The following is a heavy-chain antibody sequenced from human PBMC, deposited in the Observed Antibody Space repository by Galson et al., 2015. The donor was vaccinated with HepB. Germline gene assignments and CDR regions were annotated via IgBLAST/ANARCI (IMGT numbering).Heavy chain of an antibody. J-gene: IGHJ4*02. CDR2: ISYDGSNK. V-gene: IGHV3-30-3*01. CDR3: AGAYCGGDCFPFDY. CDR1: GFTFSSYA. D-gene: IGHD2-21*02. Sequence: SLRLSCAASGFTFSSYAMHWVRQAPGKGLEWVAVISYDGSNKYYADSVKGRFTISRDNSKNTLYLQMNSLRAEDTAVYYCAGAYCGGDCFPFDYWGQGTLVTVSS.